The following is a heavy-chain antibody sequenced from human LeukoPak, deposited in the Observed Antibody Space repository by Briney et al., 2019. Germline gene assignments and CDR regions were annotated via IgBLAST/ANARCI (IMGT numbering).Heavy chain of an antibody. CDR2: IYSSGGT. CDR3: ARGIAAASERAFDI. Sequence: AEPLSLTCTVSGGPISSYYWSWIRQPAGRGREGIGRIYSSGGTDYNPSLKSRVTMSVDTSKNQFSLKLSSVTAADTAVYYCARGIAAASERAFDIWGQGTMVTVSS. D-gene: IGHD6-13*01. V-gene: IGHV4-4*07. J-gene: IGHJ3*02. CDR1: GGPISSYY.